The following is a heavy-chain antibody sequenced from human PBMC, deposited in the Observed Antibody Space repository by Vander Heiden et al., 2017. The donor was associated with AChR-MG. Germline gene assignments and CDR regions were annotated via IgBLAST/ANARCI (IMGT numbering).Heavy chain of an antibody. CDR3: AKDAGYSGSRRPFDY. J-gene: IGHJ4*02. CDR1: GFTFSGYA. CDR2: ISGSGGST. V-gene: IGHV3-23*01. D-gene: IGHD5-12*01. Sequence: EVQLLESGGGLVQPGGSLRLSCAASGFTFSGYAMSWVRQGPGKGLEWVAAISGSGGSTYYADSVKGRFTISRDNSKNTLYLQMNSLRAEDTAVYYCAKDAGYSGSRRPFDYWGQGTLVTVSS.